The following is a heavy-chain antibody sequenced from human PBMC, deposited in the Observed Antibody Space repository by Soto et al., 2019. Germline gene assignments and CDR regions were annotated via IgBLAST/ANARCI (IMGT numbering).Heavy chain of an antibody. CDR1: GFTFSSYW. J-gene: IGHJ1*01. CDR3: ARGPTYYDFWSGYKYLQD. D-gene: IGHD3-3*01. Sequence: GGSLRLSCAASGFTFSSYWMSWVRQAPGKGLEWVANIKEGGSEDYYVDSVKGRFTISRDNAKNSLYLQMSSLRAEDTAVYYCARGPTYYDFWSGYKYLQDWGQGTLVTVSS. V-gene: IGHV3-7*01. CDR2: IKEGGSED.